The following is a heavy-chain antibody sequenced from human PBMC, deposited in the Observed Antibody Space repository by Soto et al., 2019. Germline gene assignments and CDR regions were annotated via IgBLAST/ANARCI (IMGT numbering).Heavy chain of an antibody. Sequence: EVQLLESGGGLVQPGGSLRLSCAASGFTFSSYAMNWVRQAPGKGLEWVSVISGSDGSTYYADSVKGRFTISRDNSKNTLNLQMNSLRAEDTAVYYCARRSSSWYFDYWGQGTLVTASS. V-gene: IGHV3-23*01. CDR1: GFTFSSYA. CDR3: ARRSSSWYFDY. J-gene: IGHJ4*02. D-gene: IGHD6-13*01. CDR2: ISGSDGST.